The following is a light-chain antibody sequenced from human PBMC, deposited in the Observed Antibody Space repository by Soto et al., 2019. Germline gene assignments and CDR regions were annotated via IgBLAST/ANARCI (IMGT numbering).Light chain of an antibody. CDR2: GNS. CDR1: SSNIGAGYD. Sequence: QSVLTQPPSVSGAPGQRVTISCTGSSSNIGAGYDVHWYQQLPGTAPKLLIYGNSNRPSGVPDRFSGSKSGTSASLAITGRQAEDDADYYCQSYDSSLSAHVVFGGGTKLTV. J-gene: IGLJ2*01. CDR3: QSYDSSLSAHVV. V-gene: IGLV1-40*01.